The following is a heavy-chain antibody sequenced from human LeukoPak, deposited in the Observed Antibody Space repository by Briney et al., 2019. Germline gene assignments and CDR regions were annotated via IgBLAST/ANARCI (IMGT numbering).Heavy chain of an antibody. D-gene: IGHD5-18*01. Sequence: GGSLRLSCTASGFTLGRYDMHWVRQIPGQGLEWVAAVSSGFHAFFADSVQGRFTVSREDAMNSLYLQMNSLRAGDTAVYYCVREARGYHYTFVDYWGQGALVTVSS. CDR1: GFTLGRYD. V-gene: IGHV3-13*01. CDR3: VREARGYHYTFVDY. CDR2: VSSGFHA. J-gene: IGHJ4*02.